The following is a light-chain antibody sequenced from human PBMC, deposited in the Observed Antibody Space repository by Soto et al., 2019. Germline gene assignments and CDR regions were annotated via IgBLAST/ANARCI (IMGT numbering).Light chain of an antibody. CDR3: QQTYSTIHS. CDR1: QNIERY. V-gene: IGKV1-39*01. Sequence: IQMTQSPSYLSTSVGDTITISCRASQNIERYLNWYQHKQGKAPQLLMFAAANLESGVPSRFSGSGSGTDFTLTISSLQPEDFATYYCQQTYSTIHSLGQGTKV. CDR2: AAA. J-gene: IGKJ2*01.